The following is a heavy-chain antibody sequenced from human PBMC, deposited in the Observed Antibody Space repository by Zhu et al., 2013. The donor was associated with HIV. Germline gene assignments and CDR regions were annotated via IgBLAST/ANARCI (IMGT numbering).Heavy chain of an antibody. CDR3: VRTSAEYYFYAIDV. V-gene: IGHV1-46*01. J-gene: IGHJ6*02. Sequence: QVQLVQSGAEVKKPGASVKVSCKASGYSFANHYIHWVRQAPGQGLEWMGIINPSGEAEYTQRFQARLIITVDASIDTAYMTLSRLTSDDTAVYYCVRTSAEYYFYAIDVWGQGTTITVSS. CDR1: GYSFANHY. CDR2: INPSGEA.